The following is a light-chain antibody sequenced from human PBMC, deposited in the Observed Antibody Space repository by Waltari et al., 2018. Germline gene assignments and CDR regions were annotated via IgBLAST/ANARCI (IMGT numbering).Light chain of an antibody. CDR2: YDS. J-gene: IGLJ1*01. CDR3: QVWDANTDPGV. CDR1: NIESNS. Sequence: SYVLIQPPSVSVAPGKTASITCGGNNIESNSVHWYQQKPGQAPILVISYDSDRPSGIPERFSGSNSGNTATLTISRVEAGDEADYYCQVWDANTDPGVFGTGTEVTVL. V-gene: IGLV3-21*04.